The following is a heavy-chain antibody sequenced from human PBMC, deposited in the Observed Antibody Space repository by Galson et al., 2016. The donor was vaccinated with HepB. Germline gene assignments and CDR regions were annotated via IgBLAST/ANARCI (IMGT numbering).Heavy chain of an antibody. Sequence: SLRLSCAASGFSFSNSWMSWVRPAPGKGLEWVGRIKSRHNGGTTDLAAPVKGRFIVSRDDSTNTLYLQMNRLETEDTAVYYCTKEPHFDYWGQGTPVTVSS. CDR1: GFSFSNSW. CDR2: IKSRHNGGTT. CDR3: TKEPHFDY. V-gene: IGHV3-15*01. J-gene: IGHJ4*02.